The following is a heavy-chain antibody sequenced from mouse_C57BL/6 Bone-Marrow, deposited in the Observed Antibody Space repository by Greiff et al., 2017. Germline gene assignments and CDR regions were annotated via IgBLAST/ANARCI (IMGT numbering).Heavy chain of an antibody. J-gene: IGHJ1*03. V-gene: IGHV2-9-1*01. CDR2: IWTGGGT. CDR1: GFSFTSYA. Sequence: VQRVESGPGLVAPSQSLSITCTVSGFSFTSYAISWVRQPPGKGLEWLGVIWTGGGTNYNSALKSRLSISKDNSKSQVFLKMNSLQTDDTARYYCARYYYGSSWHWYFDVWGTGTTVTVSS. CDR3: ARYYYGSSWHWYFDV. D-gene: IGHD1-1*01.